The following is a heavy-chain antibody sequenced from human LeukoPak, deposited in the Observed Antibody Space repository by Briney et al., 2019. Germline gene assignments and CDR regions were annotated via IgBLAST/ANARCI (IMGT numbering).Heavy chain of an antibody. CDR3: AKDASVAGNYYYGMDV. V-gene: IGHV3-9*01. CDR1: GFTFSSYA. Sequence: GGSLRLSCAASGFTFSSYAMHWVRQAPGKGLEWVSGISWNSGSIGYADSVKGRFTISRDNAKNSLYLQMNSLRAEDTALYYCAKDASVAGNYYYGMDVWGQGTTVTVSS. D-gene: IGHD6-19*01. J-gene: IGHJ6*02. CDR2: ISWNSGSI.